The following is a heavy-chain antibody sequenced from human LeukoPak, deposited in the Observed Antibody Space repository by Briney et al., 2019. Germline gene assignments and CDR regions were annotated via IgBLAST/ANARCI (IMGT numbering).Heavy chain of an antibody. Sequence: SGGSLRLSCAASGFSFSSYGMHWVRQAPGKGLEWVTSIRYDGRNKYYADSVKGRFTISRDNTKNTLYLQMNSLRAEDTAVYYCARDLFPFNTRDGYPWGDYWGQGTLVTVSS. CDR1: GFSFSSYG. D-gene: IGHD5-24*01. CDR2: IRYDGRNK. CDR3: ARDLFPFNTRDGYPWGDY. V-gene: IGHV3-30*02. J-gene: IGHJ4*02.